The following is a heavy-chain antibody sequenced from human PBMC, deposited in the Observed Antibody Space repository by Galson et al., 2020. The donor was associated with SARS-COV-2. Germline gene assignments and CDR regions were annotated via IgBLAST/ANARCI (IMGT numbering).Heavy chain of an antibody. CDR3: ARDHLGPYNWNPFDY. J-gene: IGHJ4*02. Sequence: GGSLRLSCAASGFTFSSYSMNWVRQAPGKGLEWVSSISSSSSYIYYADSVKGRFTISRDNAKNSLYLQMNSLRAEDTAVYYCARDHLGPYNWNPFDYWGQGTLVTVSS. CDR2: ISSSSSYI. CDR1: GFTFSSYS. V-gene: IGHV3-21*01. D-gene: IGHD1-20*01.